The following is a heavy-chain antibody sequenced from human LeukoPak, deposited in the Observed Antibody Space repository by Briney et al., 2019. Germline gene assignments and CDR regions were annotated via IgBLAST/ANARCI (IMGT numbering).Heavy chain of an antibody. Sequence: PSETLSLTCTVSGGSISSGGYYWSWIRQHPGKGLEWIGYIYYSGSTYYNPSLKSRVTISVDTSKNQFSLKLSSVTAADTAVYYCARDPPEQYYYDSSGYGYFDYWGQGTLVTVSS. J-gene: IGHJ4*02. V-gene: IGHV4-31*03. CDR3: ARDPPEQYYYDSSGYGYFDY. CDR1: GGSISSGGYY. CDR2: IYYSGST. D-gene: IGHD3-22*01.